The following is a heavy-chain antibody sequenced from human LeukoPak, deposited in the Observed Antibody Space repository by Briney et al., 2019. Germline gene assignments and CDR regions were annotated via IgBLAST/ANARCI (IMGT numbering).Heavy chain of an antibody. CDR2: IKSKTDGGTT. J-gene: IGHJ6*03. V-gene: IGHV3-15*01. CDR3: TTVDTAMVYYYYYYYMDV. D-gene: IGHD5-18*01. Sequence: SWIRQPPGKGLEWVGRIKSKTDGGTTDYAAPVKGRFTISRDDSKNTLYLQMNSLKTEDTAVYYCTTVDTAMVYYYYYYYMDVWGKGTTVTVSS.